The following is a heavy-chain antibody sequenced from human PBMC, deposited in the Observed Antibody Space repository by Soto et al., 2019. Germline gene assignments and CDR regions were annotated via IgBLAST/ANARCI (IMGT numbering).Heavy chain of an antibody. D-gene: IGHD6-13*01. CDR1: GFTFSSHA. Sequence: PGGSLRLSCAASGFTFSSHALLWHRQAPGKGLESVSAISGSGGSRYYADSGKGRFTISRDNSKNTLYLQMNSLRAEDTAVYYCAKVAAPYSSPNKYYYGMDVWGQGTTVTVSS. J-gene: IGHJ6*02. V-gene: IGHV3-23*01. CDR3: AKVAAPYSSPNKYYYGMDV. CDR2: ISGSGGSR.